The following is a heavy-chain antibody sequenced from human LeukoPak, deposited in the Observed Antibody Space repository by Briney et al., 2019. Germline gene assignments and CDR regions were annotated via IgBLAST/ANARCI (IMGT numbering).Heavy chain of an antibody. CDR3: ARPARSGDYLTWFDP. CDR2: VYSSGST. Sequence: SETLSLTCTVSGGSISSYYWTWIRQPPGKGLEWIGYVYSSGSTNYNPSLKSRVTISVDTSKSQLSLKLNSVTAADTAVYYCARPARSGDYLTWFDPWGQGTLVTVSS. D-gene: IGHD3-22*01. V-gene: IGHV4-59*01. CDR1: GGSISSYY. J-gene: IGHJ5*02.